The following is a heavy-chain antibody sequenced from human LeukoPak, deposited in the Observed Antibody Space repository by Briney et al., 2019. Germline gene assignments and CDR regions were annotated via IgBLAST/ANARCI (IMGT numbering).Heavy chain of an antibody. CDR1: GFTFSSYG. CDR2: IRASVTST. J-gene: IGHJ4*02. CDR3: AKDPNSNGRGFDY. Sequence: PGGSLRLSCAASGFTFSSYGLSWVRQAPGKGLEWVSAIRASVTSTYYADSVQGRFTISRDNSKNTLYLQMNSLRAEDTAVYYCAKDPNSNGRGFDYWGQGTLVTVSS. D-gene: IGHD6-19*01. V-gene: IGHV3-23*01.